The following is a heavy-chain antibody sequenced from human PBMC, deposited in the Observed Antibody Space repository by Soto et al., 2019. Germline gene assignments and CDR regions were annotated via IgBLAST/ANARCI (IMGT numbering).Heavy chain of an antibody. CDR3: ARLLRPTHTYYDILTGYSHDY. V-gene: IGHV1-18*01. CDR1: GYTFTSYG. J-gene: IGHJ4*02. CDR2: ISAYNGNT. D-gene: IGHD3-9*01. Sequence: ASVKVSCKASGYTFTSYGISWVRQAPGQGLEWMGWISAYNGNTNYAQKRQGRVTMTTDRSTSTAYMELRSLRSDDTAVYYCARLLRPTHTYYDILTGYSHDYWGQGTLVTVSS.